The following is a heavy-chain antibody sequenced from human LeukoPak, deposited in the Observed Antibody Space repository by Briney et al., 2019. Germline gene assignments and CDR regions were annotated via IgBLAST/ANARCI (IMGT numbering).Heavy chain of an antibody. CDR1: GGTFSSYA. CDR2: IIPIFGTA. CDR3: ARGSGYYCSGSTTSPDNWFDP. V-gene: IGHV1-69*05. D-gene: IGHD3-10*01. J-gene: IGHJ5*02. Sequence: SVKVSCKASGGTFSSYAISWVRQAPGQGLEWMGGIIPIFGTANYAQKFQGRVTITTDESTSTAYMDDSSLRSEDTAVYFCARGSGYYCSGSTTSPDNWFDPWGQGILVTVSS.